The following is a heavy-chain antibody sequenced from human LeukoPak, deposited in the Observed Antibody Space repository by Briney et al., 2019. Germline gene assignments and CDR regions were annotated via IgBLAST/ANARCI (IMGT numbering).Heavy chain of an antibody. D-gene: IGHD1-20*01. CDR3: ARITRGLGY. J-gene: IGHJ4*02. Sequence: GGSLRLSCAASGFTFSGSAMHWVRQASGKGLEWVGRIRSKANSYATAYAASVKGRFTISRDDSKNTAYLQMNSLRAEDTAVYYCARITRGLGYWGQGTLVTVSS. CDR2: IRSKANSYAT. V-gene: IGHV3-73*01. CDR1: GFTFSGSA.